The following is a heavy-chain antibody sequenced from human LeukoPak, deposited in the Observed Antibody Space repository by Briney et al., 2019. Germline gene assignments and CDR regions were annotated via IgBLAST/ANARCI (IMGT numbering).Heavy chain of an antibody. CDR3: ARDRTYYDSSGYYPYYYYYGMDV. CDR1: GFTFSSYA. D-gene: IGHD3-22*01. Sequence: GGSLRLSCAASGFTFSSYAMHWVRQAPGKGLEWVAVISYDGSNKYYADSVKGRFTISRDNSKNTLYLQMNSLRAEDTAVYYCARDRTYYDSSGYYPYYYYYGMDVWGQGTTVTVSS. V-gene: IGHV3-30-3*01. J-gene: IGHJ6*02. CDR2: ISYDGSNK.